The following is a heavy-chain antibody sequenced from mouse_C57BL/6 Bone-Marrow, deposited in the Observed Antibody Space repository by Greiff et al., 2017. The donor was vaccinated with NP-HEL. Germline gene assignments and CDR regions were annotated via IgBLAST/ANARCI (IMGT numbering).Heavy chain of an antibody. CDR2: IYPGSGST. CDR3: ARHRYYGSSYWYFDV. J-gene: IGHJ1*03. V-gene: IGHV1-55*01. D-gene: IGHD1-1*01. Sequence: VQLQQPGAELVKPGASVKMSCKASGYTFTSYWITWVKQRPGQGLEWIGDIYPGSGSTNYNEKFKSKATLTVDTSSSTAYMQLSSLTSEDSAVYYCARHRYYGSSYWYFDVWGTGTTVTVSS. CDR1: GYTFTSYW.